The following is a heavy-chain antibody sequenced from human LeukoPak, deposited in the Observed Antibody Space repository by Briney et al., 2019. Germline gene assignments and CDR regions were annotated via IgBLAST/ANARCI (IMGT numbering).Heavy chain of an antibody. CDR3: ARGGARTVTLRY. Sequence: SGPALVKPTQTLTLTCTFSGFSLNTAGMCVSWIRQPPGKGLEWIGEIYHSGSTNYNPSLKSRVTISVDTSKIQFSLNLNSVTAADTAVYYCARGGARTVTLRYWGQGTLVTVSS. CDR1: GFSLNTAGMC. J-gene: IGHJ4*02. V-gene: IGHV4-30-2*01. CDR2: IYHSGST. D-gene: IGHD4-17*01.